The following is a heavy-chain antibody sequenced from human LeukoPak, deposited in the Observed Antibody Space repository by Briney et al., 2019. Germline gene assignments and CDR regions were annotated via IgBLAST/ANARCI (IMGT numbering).Heavy chain of an antibody. CDR3: ARASQKGGSGCSYSQYYFDQ. Sequence: SQTVSLTGTVSALSVIIGRYEWHATRKHPGRVLECIGYVCYTESTHYIQAHKSRVSISVDKSKTNFSLKLSSVTAADTAVYYCARASQKGGSGCSYSQYYFDQWGQGTLVTVSS. D-gene: IGHD3-10*01. CDR2: VCYTEST. J-gene: IGHJ4*02. V-gene: IGHV4-31*03. CDR1: ALSVIIGRYE.